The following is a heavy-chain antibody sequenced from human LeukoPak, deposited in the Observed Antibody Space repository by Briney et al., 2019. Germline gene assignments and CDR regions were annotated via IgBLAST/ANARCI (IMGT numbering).Heavy chain of an antibody. Sequence: SETLSLTCTVSGGSISSSTSSRGWIRQPPGKGLEWIGSIYYSGSTYYNPSLKSRVTISVDTSKNQFSLKLSSVTAADTAVYYCASGATKAGTPDYWGQGTLVTVSS. CDR2: IYYSGST. V-gene: IGHV4-39*01. CDR1: GGSISSSTSS. J-gene: IGHJ4*02. D-gene: IGHD1-26*01. CDR3: ASGATKAGTPDY.